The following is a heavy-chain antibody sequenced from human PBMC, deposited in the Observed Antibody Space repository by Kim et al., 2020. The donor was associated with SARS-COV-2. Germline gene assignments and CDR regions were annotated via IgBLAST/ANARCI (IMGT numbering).Heavy chain of an antibody. V-gene: IGHV4-59*01. D-gene: IGHD2-21*01. CDR2: T. CDR3: AREVRSGWFDP. J-gene: IGHJ5*02. Sequence: TNSNPSLKSRVTRSVDTSKNQFSLKLSSVTAADTAVYYCAREVRSGWFDPWGQGTLVTVSS.